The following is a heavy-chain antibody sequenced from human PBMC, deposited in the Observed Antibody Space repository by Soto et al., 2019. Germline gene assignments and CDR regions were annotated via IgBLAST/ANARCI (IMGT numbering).Heavy chain of an antibody. D-gene: IGHD1-26*01. CDR1: GGTFNSYA. V-gene: IGHV1-69*01. CDR3: ARERGGYNRRDFEF. CDR2: IIPDFGTG. Sequence: QVLLVQSGAEVREPGSSVNVSCKASGGTFNSYAISWVRQAPGQGLEWMGGIIPDFGTGNSAQKFRGRVSITADASTTTVYMGLSGLTLEDTAVYYCARERGGYNRRDFEFWGQGTQVIVSS. J-gene: IGHJ4*02.